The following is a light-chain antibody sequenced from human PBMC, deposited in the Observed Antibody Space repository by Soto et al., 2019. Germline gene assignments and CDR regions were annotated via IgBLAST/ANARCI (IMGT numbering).Light chain of an antibody. Sequence: QSALTQPASVSGSPGQSITISCTGTSSDVGGYNYVSWYQQHPGKAPKLMIYDVSNRPSGVSNRLSGSKSGNTASLTISGLQAEDEADYYCSSYTSSSTVVFGGETKLTVL. V-gene: IGLV2-14*01. CDR1: SSDVGGYNY. J-gene: IGLJ2*01. CDR3: SSYTSSSTVV. CDR2: DVS.